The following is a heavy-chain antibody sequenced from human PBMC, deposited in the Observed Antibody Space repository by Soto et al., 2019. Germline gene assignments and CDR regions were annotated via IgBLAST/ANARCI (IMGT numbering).Heavy chain of an antibody. J-gene: IGHJ4*02. V-gene: IGHV1-69*02. D-gene: IGHD6-19*01. Sequence: QVQLVQSGAEVKKPGSSVKVSCKASGGTFSSYTISWVRQAPGQGLEWMGRIIPILGIANYAQKFQGRVTITADKSTSTAYMELSGLSSEDTAVYYCAGGLAVAGTGLDYWGQGTLVTVSS. CDR2: IIPILGIA. CDR3: AGGLAVAGTGLDY. CDR1: GGTFSSYT.